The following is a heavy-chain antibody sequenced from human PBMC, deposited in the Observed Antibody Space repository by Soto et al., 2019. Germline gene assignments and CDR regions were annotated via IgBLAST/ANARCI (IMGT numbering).Heavy chain of an antibody. CDR2: IWYDGSNK. V-gene: IGHV3-33*01. CDR3: ARAASRADCTNGVCHDPDAFDI. CDR1: GFTFSSYG. D-gene: IGHD2-8*01. Sequence: GGSLRLSCAASGFTFSSYGMHWVRQAPGKGLEWVAVIWYDGSNKYYADSVKGRFTISRDNSKNTLYLQMNSLRAEDTAVYYCARAASRADCTNGVCHDPDAFDIWGQGTMVTVSS. J-gene: IGHJ3*02.